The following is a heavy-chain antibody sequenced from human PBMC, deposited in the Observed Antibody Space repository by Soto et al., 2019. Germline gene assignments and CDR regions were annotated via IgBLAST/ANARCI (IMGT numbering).Heavy chain of an antibody. J-gene: IGHJ6*02. V-gene: IGHV5-10-1*01. CDR2: IDPSDSYT. CDR3: ARRMGATTIDPYYYYYGMDV. CDR1: GYSFTSYW. D-gene: IGHD1-26*01. Sequence: GESLKISCKGSGYSFTSYWISWVRQMPGKGLEWMGRIDPSDSYTNYSPSFQGHVTISADKSISTAYLQWSSLKASDTAMYYCARRMGATTIDPYYYYYGMDVWGQGTTVTV.